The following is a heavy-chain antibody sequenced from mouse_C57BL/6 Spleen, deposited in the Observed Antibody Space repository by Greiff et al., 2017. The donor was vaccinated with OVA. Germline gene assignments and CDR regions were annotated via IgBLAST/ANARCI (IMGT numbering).Heavy chain of an antibody. Sequence: VQLVESGAELVRPGTSVKVSCKASGYAFTNYLIEWVKQRPGQGLEWIGVINPGSGGTNYNEKFKGKATLTADKSSSTAYMQLSSLTSEDSAVYFCARGGNTYAMDYWGQGTSVTVSS. CDR3: ARGGNTYAMDY. CDR1: GYAFTNYL. D-gene: IGHD2-1*01. CDR2: INPGSGGT. V-gene: IGHV1-54*01. J-gene: IGHJ4*01.